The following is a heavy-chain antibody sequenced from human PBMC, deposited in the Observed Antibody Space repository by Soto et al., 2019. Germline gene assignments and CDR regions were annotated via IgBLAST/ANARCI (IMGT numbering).Heavy chain of an antibody. J-gene: IGHJ3*02. CDR2: IYFRGNT. CDR3: AREGGSYDSGGYLIRGAFDI. V-gene: IGHV4-31*03. CDR1: GDSISRIDYY. Sequence: QVRLQESGPGLVKPSQTLSLTCSVSGDSISRIDYYWTWIRQHPEKGLEWIGNIYFRGNTYYSPSLDSRLTISVDTSKNQFSLKLTSVTAADTAVYYCAREGGSYDSGGYLIRGAFDIWGQGTMVTVSS. D-gene: IGHD3-22*01.